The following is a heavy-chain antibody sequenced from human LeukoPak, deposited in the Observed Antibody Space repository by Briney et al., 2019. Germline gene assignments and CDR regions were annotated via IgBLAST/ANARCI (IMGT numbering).Heavy chain of an antibody. D-gene: IGHD5-18*01. J-gene: IGHJ6*02. CDR1: GFTFDDYA. CDR2: ISGDSHST. V-gene: IGHV3-43*02. CDR3: ARNTEGYIYGYYYYGMDV. Sequence: GGSLRLSCAASGFTFDDYAMHWVRQAPGKGLEWVSLISGDSHSTFYADSVKGRFTISRDNSKNSLYLQMNSLRNDDTALYYCARNTEGYIYGYYYYGMDVWGQGTTVTVSS.